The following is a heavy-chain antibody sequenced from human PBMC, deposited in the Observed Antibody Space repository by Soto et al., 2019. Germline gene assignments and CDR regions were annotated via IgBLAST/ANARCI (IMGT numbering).Heavy chain of an antibody. CDR3: ARDLAKGGGRAGFDY. CDR2: IYPDDSDT. J-gene: IGHJ4*02. D-gene: IGHD1-26*01. V-gene: IGHV5-51*01. CDR1: GYSFVSYG. Sequence: PGVSMRIWRKGSGYSFVSYGSGWMRKIPGKGLEWMGMIYPDDSDTRYSPSFQGQVTISADKSIYTAYMTLTRLTSDDTAVYYCARDLAKGGGRAGFDYWGQGTLVTVSS.